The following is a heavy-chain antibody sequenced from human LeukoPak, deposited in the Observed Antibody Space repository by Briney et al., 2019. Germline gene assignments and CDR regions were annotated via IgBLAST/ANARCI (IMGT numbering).Heavy chain of an antibody. Sequence: ASVKVSCKASGYSFSGHGITWVRQAPGQGPEWMGWISAYNGNTKYAQNLQARVTMTTDISTSTAYMELRSLRSDDTAVYYCARAVAAAGSYWGQGTLVTVSS. CDR3: ARAVAAAGSY. CDR2: ISAYNGNT. J-gene: IGHJ4*02. D-gene: IGHD6-13*01. V-gene: IGHV1-18*01. CDR1: GYSFSGHG.